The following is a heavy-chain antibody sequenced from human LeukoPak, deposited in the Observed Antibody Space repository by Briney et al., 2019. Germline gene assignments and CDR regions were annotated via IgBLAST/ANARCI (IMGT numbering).Heavy chain of an antibody. D-gene: IGHD3-22*01. J-gene: IGHJ4*02. Sequence: SETLSLTCTVSGGSISSSSYYWGWIRQPPGTGLEWIGSIYYSGSTYYNPSPKSRVTISVDTSKNQFSLKLSSVTAADTAVYYCARRNYDSSGYASFDYWGQGTLVTVSS. CDR3: ARRNYDSSGYASFDY. CDR2: IYYSGST. CDR1: GGSISSSSYY. V-gene: IGHV4-39*01.